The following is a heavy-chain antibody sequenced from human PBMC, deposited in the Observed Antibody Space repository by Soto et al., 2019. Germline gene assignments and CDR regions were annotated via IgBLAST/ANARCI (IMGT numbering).Heavy chain of an antibody. V-gene: IGHV4-34*01. D-gene: IGHD6-19*01. CDR1: GGSFSGYY. CDR3: ARERHRSGWYALSYYYGMDV. J-gene: IGHJ6*02. CDR2: INHSGIT. Sequence: PSETLSLTCAVYGGSFSGYYLSWSRQRPGKGLEWIGEINHSGITDDNPSLKSRVTVSVDTSKNQFSLKLSSVTAADTAVYYCARERHRSGWYALSYYYGMDVWGQGTTVTVSS.